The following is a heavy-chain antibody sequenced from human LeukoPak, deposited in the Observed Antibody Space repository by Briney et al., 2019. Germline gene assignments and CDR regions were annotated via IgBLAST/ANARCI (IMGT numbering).Heavy chain of an antibody. V-gene: IGHV3-21*01. CDR3: ATYLQRVRSHGVCSDY. CDR1: GFTFSSYS. Sequence: GGSLRLSCAASGFTFSSYSMNWVRQAPGKGLEWVSVIDSSSSSSNIHYADSVKGRFTISRDNAKNSLYLQMSSLRAEDTAVYFCATYLQRVRSHGVCSDYWGQGTLVTVSS. D-gene: IGHD2-8*01. CDR2: IDSSSSSSNI. J-gene: IGHJ4*02.